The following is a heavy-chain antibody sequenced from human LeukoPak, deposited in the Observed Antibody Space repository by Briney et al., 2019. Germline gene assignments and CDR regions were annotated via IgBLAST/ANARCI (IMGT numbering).Heavy chain of an antibody. CDR1: GFTFSTYG. V-gene: IGHV3-23*01. D-gene: IGHD3-9*01. CDR3: AKDGGEYYDILTGYYPRLYYMDV. Sequence: GGSLRLSCVASGFTFSTYGMSWVRQAPGKGLGGGSAISVSGGSTYYADSVKGRFTISRDNSKNTLYLQMNSLRPEDTAVYYCAKDGGEYYDILTGYYPRLYYMDVWGKGTTVTISS. CDR2: ISVSGGST. J-gene: IGHJ6*03.